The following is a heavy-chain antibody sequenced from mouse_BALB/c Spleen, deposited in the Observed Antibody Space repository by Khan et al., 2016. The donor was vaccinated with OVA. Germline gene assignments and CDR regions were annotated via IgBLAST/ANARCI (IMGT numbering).Heavy chain of an antibody. CDR1: GFSLTNYG. D-gene: IGHD2-10*01. CDR3: ARQPYYHYNVMDY. Sequence: QVQLKESGPGLVAPSQSLSITCTISGFSLTNYGVHWVRQPPGKGLEWLVLMWGDGSTTYNSALKSRLTISKDNSKSHVFLKVNSLQTDDTAMYFCARQPYYHYNVMDYWGQGTSVTVSS. V-gene: IGHV2-6-1*01. CDR2: MWGDGST. J-gene: IGHJ4*01.